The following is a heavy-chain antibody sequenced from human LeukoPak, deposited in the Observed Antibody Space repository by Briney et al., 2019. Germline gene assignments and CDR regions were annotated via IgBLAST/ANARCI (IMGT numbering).Heavy chain of an antibody. Sequence: PGGSLRLSCAASGFTFSDYAMSWLRQAPGRGLEWVSAISDSGVNTYYADSVKGRFTMSRDNSKSTLYLQMNRLRAEDTAVYYCANGNSNSPKDYWGQGTLVTVAS. CDR1: GFTFSDYA. V-gene: IGHV3-23*01. D-gene: IGHD2-2*01. CDR2: ISDSGVNT. J-gene: IGHJ4*02. CDR3: ANGNSNSPKDY.